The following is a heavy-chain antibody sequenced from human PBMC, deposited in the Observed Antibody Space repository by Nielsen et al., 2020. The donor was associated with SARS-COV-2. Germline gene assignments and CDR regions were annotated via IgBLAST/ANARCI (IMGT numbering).Heavy chain of an antibody. V-gene: IGHV3-7*01. CDR2: IKLDGSEK. D-gene: IGHD4/OR15-4a*01. CDR3: ARVGSYGDPEYLDY. J-gene: IGHJ4*02. Sequence: GESLKISCVVSGFNFRGYWMTWVRQAPGKGLEWVGNIKLDGSEKYYVDSVKGRFTISRDNARNTLYLQMNSLRVEDTAVYCCARVGSYGDPEYLDYWGQGALVIVSS. CDR1: GFNFRGYW.